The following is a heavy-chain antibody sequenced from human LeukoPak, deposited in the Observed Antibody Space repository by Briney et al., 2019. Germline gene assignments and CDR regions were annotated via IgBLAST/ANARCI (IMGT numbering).Heavy chain of an antibody. CDR1: GFTFSSYW. CDR3: TRGGAASPGVY. CDR2: IKEDGGEK. V-gene: IGHV3-7*01. Sequence: PGGSLRLSCAGSGFTFSSYWMSWVCQAPGKGLEWVANIKEDGGEKYYVDSVKGRFTISRDNAKNSLYLQMSSLRADDTAIYYCTRGGAASPGVYWGQGTLVTVSS. D-gene: IGHD2-8*01. J-gene: IGHJ4*02.